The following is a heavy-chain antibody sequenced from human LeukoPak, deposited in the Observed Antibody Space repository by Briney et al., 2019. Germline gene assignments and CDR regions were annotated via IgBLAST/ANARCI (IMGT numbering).Heavy chain of an antibody. CDR3: ASDIEARHADAFDI. Sequence: VASVKVSCKASGYTFTGYYMHWVRQAPGQGLEWMGRINPNSGGTNYAQKFQGRVTMTRDTSISTAYMELSRLRSDDTAVYYCASDIEARHADAFDIWGQGTMVTVSS. CDR1: GYTFTGYY. D-gene: IGHD6-6*01. V-gene: IGHV1-2*06. CDR2: INPNSGGT. J-gene: IGHJ3*02.